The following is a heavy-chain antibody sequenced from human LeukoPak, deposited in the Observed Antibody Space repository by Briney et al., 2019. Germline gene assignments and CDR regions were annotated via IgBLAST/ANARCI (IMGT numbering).Heavy chain of an antibody. D-gene: IGHD6-13*01. CDR1: GGSISSYY. CDR2: IYYSGST. Sequence: SETLSLTCTVSGGSISSYYWSRIRQPPGKGLEWIGYIYYSGSTNYNPSLKSRVTISVDTSKNQFSLKLSSVTAADTAVYYCAREIGSWYYFDYWGQGTLVTVSS. CDR3: AREIGSWYYFDY. J-gene: IGHJ4*02. V-gene: IGHV4-59*12.